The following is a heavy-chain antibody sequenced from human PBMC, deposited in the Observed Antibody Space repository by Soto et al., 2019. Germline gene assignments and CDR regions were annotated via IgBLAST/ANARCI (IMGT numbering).Heavy chain of an antibody. CDR2: VNPNTGLT. CDR1: GYTFTSLY. V-gene: IGHV1-2*02. CDR3: TTLSLDP. D-gene: IGHD3-9*01. J-gene: IGHJ5*02. Sequence: QVQLVQSGSEVRKPGASVKVSCQASGYTFTSLYMNWVRQAPGQGLEWMGWVNPNTGLTKYAQKFQGRVIMTRDTSINTAYMELSGLTSDATAVYYCTTLSLDPWGQGTLVTVSS.